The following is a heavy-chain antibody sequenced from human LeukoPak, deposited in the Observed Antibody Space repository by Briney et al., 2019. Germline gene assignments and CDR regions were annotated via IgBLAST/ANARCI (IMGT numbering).Heavy chain of an antibody. V-gene: IGHV5-51*01. CDR3: ARHRTIGWLDDAFDI. CDR1: GYTFTTYW. Sequence: GESLKISCKGSGYTFTTYWIGWVRQMPGKGLEWMGIIYPGDSDTRYSPSFQGQVTISADKSISTAYLQWSSLKASDIAMHYCARHRTIGWLDDAFDIWGQGTMVTVSS. D-gene: IGHD6-19*01. CDR2: IYPGDSDT. J-gene: IGHJ3*02.